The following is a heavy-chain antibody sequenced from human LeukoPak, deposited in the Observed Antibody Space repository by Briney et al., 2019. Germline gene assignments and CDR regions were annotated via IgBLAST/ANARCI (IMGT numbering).Heavy chain of an antibody. CDR2: INPNSGGT. D-gene: IGHD1-26*01. V-gene: IGHV1-2*02. CDR1: GYTFTGYY. Sequence: ASVKVSCKASGYTFTGYYMHWVRQAPGQGLEWMGWINPNSGGTNYAQKFQGRVTMTRGTSISTAYMELSRLRSDDTAVYYCARAAVGATADFDYWGQGTLVTVSS. CDR3: ARAAVGATADFDY. J-gene: IGHJ4*02.